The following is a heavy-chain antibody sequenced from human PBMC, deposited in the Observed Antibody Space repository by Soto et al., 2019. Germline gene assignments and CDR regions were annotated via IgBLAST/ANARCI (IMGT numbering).Heavy chain of an antibody. CDR1: GDSISSYY. CDR2: LYYGRSA. CDR3: ALRSMAVVPEY. Sequence: QVQLQESGPGLVKPSETLSLTCAVSGDSISSYYCLWIRQPPGKGLESIGYLYYGRSANYNPSLMSRVTLAVDTSMNQCSLTLSSMTAADTAVYYCALRSMAVVPEYWGQGTLVNVSA. J-gene: IGHJ4*02. V-gene: IGHV4-59*01. D-gene: IGHD3-22*01.